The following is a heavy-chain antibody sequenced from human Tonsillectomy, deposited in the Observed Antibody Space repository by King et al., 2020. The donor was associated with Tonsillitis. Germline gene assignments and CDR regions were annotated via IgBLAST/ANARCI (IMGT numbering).Heavy chain of an antibody. D-gene: IGHD3-3*01. V-gene: IGHV3-9*01. CDR3: AKDPGLYYDFWSGYYGLDP. CDR1: GFTFNDYA. J-gene: IGHJ5*02. CDR2: ISSNSDTI. Sequence: VQLVESGGGLVQPGRSLRLSCAASGFTFNDYAMHWVRQAPGKGLEWVSGISSNSDTIDYADSVKGRFTISRDNAKNSLYLQMNSLIPEDTALYYCAKDPGLYYDFWSGYYGLDPWGQGTLV.